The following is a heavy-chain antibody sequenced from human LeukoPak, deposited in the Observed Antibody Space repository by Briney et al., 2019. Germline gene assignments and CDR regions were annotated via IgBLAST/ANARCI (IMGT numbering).Heavy chain of an antibody. D-gene: IGHD6-13*01. CDR2: INPNSGRT. Sequence: WASVKVSCKASGYTFTSSDINWVRQAAGQGLEWMGWINPNSGRTGYAQKFQGRVTMTANTSISTAYMESSSLRFDDTAIYYCARGRSGLAAAGTYDYWGQGTLITVSS. J-gene: IGHJ4*02. CDR3: ARGRSGLAAAGTYDY. CDR1: GYTFTSSD. V-gene: IGHV1-8*01.